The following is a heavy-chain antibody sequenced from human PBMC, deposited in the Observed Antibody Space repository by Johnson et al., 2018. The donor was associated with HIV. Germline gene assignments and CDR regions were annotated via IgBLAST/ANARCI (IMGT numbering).Heavy chain of an antibody. V-gene: IGHV3-30*18. CDR1: EFTFSNYD. D-gene: IGHD6-6*01. J-gene: IGHJ3*02. CDR3: ANGPIKYSRSSRGGAFEI. Sequence: QVHLVESGGGVVQPGRSLRLSCAASEFTFSNYDMHWVRQAPGKGLEWVAVISYDGSNKYYADSLKGRFTISRDNSKSTLYLQMNSLRAEDTAGYYCANGPIKYSRSSRGGAFEIWGQGTTVIVSS. CDR2: ISYDGSNK.